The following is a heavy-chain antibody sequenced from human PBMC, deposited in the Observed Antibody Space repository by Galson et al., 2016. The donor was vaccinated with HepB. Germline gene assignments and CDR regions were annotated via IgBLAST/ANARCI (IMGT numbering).Heavy chain of an antibody. CDR3: ARGPEHYEILAGSNWFDP. J-gene: IGHJ5*02. CDR2: IIRMFGTV. CDR1: GGIFSSYA. Sequence: SVKVSCKASGGIFSSYAMSWVRQASGHGLEWMGGIIRMFGTVNYARKFQGRDTISADDSASTVYMELSGLRSDDTAVYYCARGPEHYEILAGSNWFDPWGQGTLVTVSS. V-gene: IGHV1-69*13. D-gene: IGHD3-9*01.